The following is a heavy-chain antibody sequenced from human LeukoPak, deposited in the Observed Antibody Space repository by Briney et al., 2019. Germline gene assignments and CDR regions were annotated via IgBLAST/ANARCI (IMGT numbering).Heavy chain of an antibody. CDR2: TYYRSKWYY. CDR3: ARESDRIGFDFDY. J-gene: IGHJ4*02. Sequence: SQTLSLTCAISGDSVSSNSASWNWIRQSRSRGLEWLGRTYYRSKWYYDYTLSVKSRIIINPDTSKNQFSLHLNSVTPEDTAVYYCARESDRIGFDFDYWGQGTLVTVSS. D-gene: IGHD6-19*01. V-gene: IGHV6-1*01. CDR1: GDSVSSNSAS.